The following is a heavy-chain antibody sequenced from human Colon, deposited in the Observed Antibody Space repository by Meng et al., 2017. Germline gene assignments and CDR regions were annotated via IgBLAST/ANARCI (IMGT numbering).Heavy chain of an antibody. Sequence: ASVKVSCKASGYTFPDYWLHWVRRAPGQGLEWMGRINPKSGDTHYAQRFQGRVTMTGDTSISTAYMELSGLRSDDTAMYYCARDEDISAAGKLFGAYWGQGNLVNVAS. CDR3: ARDEDISAAGKLFGAY. D-gene: IGHD6-13*01. V-gene: IGHV1-2*06. J-gene: IGHJ4*01. CDR1: GYTFPDYW. CDR2: INPKSGDT.